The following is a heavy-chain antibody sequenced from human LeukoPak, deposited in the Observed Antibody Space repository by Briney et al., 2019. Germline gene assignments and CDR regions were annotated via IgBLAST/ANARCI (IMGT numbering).Heavy chain of an antibody. J-gene: IGHJ4*02. D-gene: IGHD3-16*02. CDR1: GGSISSSSYY. CDR3: ARGGQGGYDYIWGSYRLSEFDY. Sequence: PSETLSLTCSVSGGSISSSSYYWGWIRQPPGKGLEWIGIIYYNGNTYYNPSLKSRVTISVDTSKNRFSLKLSSVTAADTAVYCCARGGQGGYDYIWGSYRLSEFDYWGQGTLVTVSS. CDR2: IYYNGNT. V-gene: IGHV4-39*02.